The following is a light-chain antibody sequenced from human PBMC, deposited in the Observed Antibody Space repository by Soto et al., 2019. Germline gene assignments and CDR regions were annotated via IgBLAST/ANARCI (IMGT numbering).Light chain of an antibody. CDR2: EVN. CDR1: SSDIGAYDY. V-gene: IGLV2-14*01. J-gene: IGLJ7*01. Sequence: QSVLTQPASLSGSPGQSITISCTGTSSDIGAYDYVSWFQQHPGKAPKLMISEVNNRPSGVSNRFSGSKSGNTASLTISGLQAEDEADYYCSSFTTSNTLVFGTGTQLTVL. CDR3: SSFTTSNTLV.